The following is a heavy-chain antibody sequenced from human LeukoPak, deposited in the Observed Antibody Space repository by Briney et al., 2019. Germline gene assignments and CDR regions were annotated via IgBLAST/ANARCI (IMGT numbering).Heavy chain of an antibody. Sequence: SETLSLTCTVSGDSISRSNYYWGWIRQPPGKGLEWIGSIYYRRRNDYNPSLKSRVTISVDTSKNQYSLDLSSVTAADTAVYYCAREGGFYRPLDYSGQGTLVTVSS. D-gene: IGHD3-3*01. CDR1: GDSISRSNYY. V-gene: IGHV4-39*02. J-gene: IGHJ4*02. CDR2: IYYRRRN. CDR3: AREGGFYRPLDY.